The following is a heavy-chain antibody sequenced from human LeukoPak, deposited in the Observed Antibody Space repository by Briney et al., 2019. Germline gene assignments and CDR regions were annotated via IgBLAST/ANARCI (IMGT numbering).Heavy chain of an antibody. CDR3: ARLKRVYWSIAVAGTRWFDP. D-gene: IGHD6-19*01. J-gene: IGHJ5*02. V-gene: IGHV4-38-2*02. CDR2: IYHSGST. CDR1: GYSISSGYY. Sequence: PSETLSLTCTVSGYSISSGYYWGWIRQPPGKGLEWIGSIYHSGSTYYNPSLKSRVTISVDTSKNQFSLRLSSVTAADTAVYYCARLKRVYWSIAVAGTRWFDPWGQGPRSPSPQ.